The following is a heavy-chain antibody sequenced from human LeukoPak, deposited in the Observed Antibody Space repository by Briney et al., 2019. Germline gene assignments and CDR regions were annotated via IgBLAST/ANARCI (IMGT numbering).Heavy chain of an antibody. J-gene: IGHJ4*03. V-gene: IGHV3-30-3*01. D-gene: IGHD6-19*01. CDR1: GFTFSPYS. CDR3: TRGRYEFHSSGFYFGEHDN. CDR2: IPYDGVSK. Sequence: GGSLRLSCAASGFTFSPYSMHWVRQAPGKGLEWVAVIPYDGVSKDYAGSVRGRLTISRDNSKNTLFLQMHGLRTEDTAVYFCTRGRYEFHSSGFYFGEHDNWGQGTLVTVSS.